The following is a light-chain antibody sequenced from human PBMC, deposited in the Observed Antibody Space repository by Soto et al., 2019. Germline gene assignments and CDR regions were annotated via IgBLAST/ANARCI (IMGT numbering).Light chain of an antibody. Sequence: ESVLTQSTGTLSLSPGERATLSCRASQTVSSNYLAWYQQKPGQAPRLLIYGASSRATGIPDRFSGSGSGTDFTLTISRLEPEDFAVYYCQQYGSSPTTFGQGTKV. CDR1: QTVSSNY. CDR2: GAS. J-gene: IGKJ1*01. CDR3: QQYGSSPTT. V-gene: IGKV3-20*01.